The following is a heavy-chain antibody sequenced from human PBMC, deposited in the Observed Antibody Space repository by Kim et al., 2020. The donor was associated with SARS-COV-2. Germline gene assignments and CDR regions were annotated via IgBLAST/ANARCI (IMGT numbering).Heavy chain of an antibody. CDR1: GYTFTSYG. CDR3: ARPLRSGNYDY. CDR2: ISGYNGNT. J-gene: IGHJ4*02. Sequence: ASVKVSCKASGYTFTSYGISWVRQAPGQGLEWMGWISGYNGNTNYAQKFQGRVTMTTDTSTTTVYMELRSLRSDDTAVYYCARPLRSGNYDYWGQGTLVTVSS. D-gene: IGHD1-26*01. V-gene: IGHV1-18*01.